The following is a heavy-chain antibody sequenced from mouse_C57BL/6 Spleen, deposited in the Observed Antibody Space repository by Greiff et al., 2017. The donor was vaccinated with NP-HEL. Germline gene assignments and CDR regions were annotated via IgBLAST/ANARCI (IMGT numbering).Heavy chain of an antibody. D-gene: IGHD2-14*01. J-gene: IGHJ3*01. CDR3: ASRGLVRGGFAY. CDR1: GYTFTSYW. CDR2: IDPSDSYT. Sequence: QVQLQQPGAELVMPGASVKLSCKASGYTFTSYWMHWVKQRPGQGLEWIGEIDPSDSYTNYNQKFKGKSTLTVDKSSSTAYMQLSSLTSEDSAVYYCASRGLVRGGFAYWGQGTLVTVSA. V-gene: IGHV1-69*01.